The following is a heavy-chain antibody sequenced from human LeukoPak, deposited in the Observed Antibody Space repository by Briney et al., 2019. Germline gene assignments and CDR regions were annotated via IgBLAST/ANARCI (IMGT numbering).Heavy chain of an antibody. D-gene: IGHD6-13*01. Sequence: GGSLRLSCAASGFTFSDYYISWIRQAPGKGLEWVSSISSRGSTTYYPDSVKGRFTISRDNAKNSLCLQMNSLRAEDSAVYYCARGVAAAGNIDYWGQGTLVTVSS. CDR2: ISSRGSTT. J-gene: IGHJ4*02. V-gene: IGHV3-11*04. CDR1: GFTFSDYY. CDR3: ARGVAAAGNIDY.